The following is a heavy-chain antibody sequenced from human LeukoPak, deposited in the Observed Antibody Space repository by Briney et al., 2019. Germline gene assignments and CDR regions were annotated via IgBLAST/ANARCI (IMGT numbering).Heavy chain of an antibody. CDR3: ARDTKQLTSYYYYYGMDV. CDR1: AFTFNSYS. CDR2: ISSSSGYI. J-gene: IGHJ6*02. D-gene: IGHD6-13*01. Sequence: GGSLRLSCAASAFTFNSYSMNWVRQAPGKGPEWVSSISSSSGYIYYADSVKGRVTISRDNAKNSLYLQMNSLRAEDTAVYFCARDTKQLTSYYYYYGMDVWGQGTTVTVSS. V-gene: IGHV3-21*01.